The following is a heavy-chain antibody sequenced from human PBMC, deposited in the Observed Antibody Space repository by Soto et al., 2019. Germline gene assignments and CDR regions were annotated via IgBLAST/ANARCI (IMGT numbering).Heavy chain of an antibody. CDR1: GFSFSSCA. CDR3: ARFSIAVAGIAYYFDY. J-gene: IGHJ4*02. CDR2: VSQDGSNK. V-gene: IGHV3-30-3*01. Sequence: QVQLVESGGGVVQPGRSLRLSCAASGFSFSSCAMHWVRQAPGKGLEWVAVVSQDGSNKYYADTVKGRVTISRDNSINTVYLQMNSLRAEDTAVSYCARFSIAVAGIAYYFDYWGQGTLVTVSS. D-gene: IGHD6-19*01.